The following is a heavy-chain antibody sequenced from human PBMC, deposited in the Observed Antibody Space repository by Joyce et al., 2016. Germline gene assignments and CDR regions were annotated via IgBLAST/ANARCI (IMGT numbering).Heavy chain of an antibody. CDR3: ARELAVVVTAIPDRYFQH. Sequence: EVQLVESGGGLVQPGGSLRLSCAASGFTFSSYSMNWVRQAQGKGLVWVSYISSSSSTIHYANSVRGRFTISRDNAKNSLYLQMNSLRDEDTAVYYCARELAVVVTAIPDRYFQHWGQGTLVSVSS. CDR1: GFTFSSYS. J-gene: IGHJ1*01. V-gene: IGHV3-48*02. CDR2: ISSSSSTI. D-gene: IGHD2-21*02.